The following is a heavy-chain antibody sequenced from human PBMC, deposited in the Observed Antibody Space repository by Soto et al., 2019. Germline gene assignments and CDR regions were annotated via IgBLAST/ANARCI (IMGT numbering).Heavy chain of an antibody. CDR1: GFNFTRYW. V-gene: IGHV5-10-1*01. J-gene: IGHJ6*02. CDR3: ARHDGRDYYYGMDV. Sequence: EAPETPWKGPGFNFTRYWISWVRQMPGKGLEWMGRIDPSDSYTNYSPSFQGHVTISADKSISTAYLQWSSLKASDTAMYYCARHDGRDYYYGMDVWGQGTTVTVSS. CDR2: IDPSDSYT.